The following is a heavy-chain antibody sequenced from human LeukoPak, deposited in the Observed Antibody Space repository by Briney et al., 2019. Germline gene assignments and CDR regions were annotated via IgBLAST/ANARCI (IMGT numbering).Heavy chain of an antibody. V-gene: IGHV3-30*18. CDR2: ISYDGSNK. J-gene: IGHJ4*02. CDR1: GFTFSSYG. D-gene: IGHD3-3*01. CDR3: AKAGGSTLFGIVSPHLDY. Sequence: GGSLRLSCAASGFTFSSYGMHWVRQAPGKGLEWVAVISYDGSNKYYADSVKGRFTISRDNSKNTLYLQMNSLRAEDTAVYYCAKAGGSTLFGIVSPHLDYWGQGTLVTVSS.